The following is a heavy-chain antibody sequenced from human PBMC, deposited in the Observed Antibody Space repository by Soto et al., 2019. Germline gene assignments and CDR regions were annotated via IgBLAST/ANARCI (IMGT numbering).Heavy chain of an antibody. CDR3: ARDTTVTTLSDWFDP. Sequence: SETLSLTCTVSGGSISSSSYYWGWIRQPPGKGLEWIGSIYYSGSTYYNPSLKSRVTISVDTSKNQFSLKLSSVTAADTAVYYCARDTTVTTLSDWFDPWGQGTLVTVSS. D-gene: IGHD4-17*01. CDR2: IYYSGST. J-gene: IGHJ5*02. V-gene: IGHV4-39*02. CDR1: GGSISSSSYY.